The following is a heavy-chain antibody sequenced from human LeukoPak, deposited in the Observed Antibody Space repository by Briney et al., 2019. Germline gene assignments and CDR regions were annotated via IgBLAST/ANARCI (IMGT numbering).Heavy chain of an antibody. J-gene: IGHJ4*02. CDR3: AKDLSSAVAGY. V-gene: IGHV3-23*01. CDR1: GFTFSSYV. Sequence: PGGSLRLSCAASGFTFSSYVMSWVRQAPGKGLEWVSSIRGNGGGTDYADSVKGRFTISRDNSKNTVYLQMNSLRAEDTAVYYCAKDLSSAVAGYWGQGTLVTVSS. D-gene: IGHD6-19*01. CDR2: IRGNGGGT.